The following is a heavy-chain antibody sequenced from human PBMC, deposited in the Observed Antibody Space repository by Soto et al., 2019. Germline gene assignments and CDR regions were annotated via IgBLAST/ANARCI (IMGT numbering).Heavy chain of an antibody. CDR3: ATVRPGNCSSTSCYLPDWFDP. CDR2: IIPILGIA. V-gene: IGHV1-69*02. D-gene: IGHD2-2*01. Sequence: SVKVSCKASGGTFSSYTISWVRQAPGQGLERKGRIIPILGIANYAQKYQGRVTITADKSTSTAYMELSSLRSEDTAVYYCATVRPGNCSSTSCYLPDWFDPWGQGTLVTVSS. J-gene: IGHJ5*02. CDR1: GGTFSSYT.